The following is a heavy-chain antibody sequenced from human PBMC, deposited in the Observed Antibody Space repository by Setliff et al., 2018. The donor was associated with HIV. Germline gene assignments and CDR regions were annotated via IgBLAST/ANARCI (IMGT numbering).Heavy chain of an antibody. D-gene: IGHD6-13*01. CDR3: ARGVSSSWYPKVGYYFDY. V-gene: IGHV7-4-1*02. CDR2: INTNTGNP. Sequence: AASVKVSCKASGYTFTSYAMNWVRQAPGQGLEWMGWINTNTGNPTYAQGFTGRFVFSLDTSVSTASLHIISLKAEDTAVYYCARGVSSSWYPKVGYYFDYWGQGTLVTVPQ. J-gene: IGHJ4*02. CDR1: GYTFTSYA.